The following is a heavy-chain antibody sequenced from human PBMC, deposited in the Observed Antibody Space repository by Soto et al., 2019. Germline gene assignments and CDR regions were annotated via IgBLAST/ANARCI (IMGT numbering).Heavy chain of an antibody. CDR2: ISGSGGST. CDR1: GFTFSSYA. V-gene: IGHV3-23*01. Sequence: GGSLRLSCAASGFTFSSYAMSWVRQAPGKGLEWVSAISGSGGSTYYADSVKGRFTISRDNSKNTLYLQMNSLRAEDTAVYYCAKFKVLLWFGELLCFDYWGQGTLVTVSS. D-gene: IGHD3-10*01. CDR3: AKFKVLLWFGELLCFDY. J-gene: IGHJ4*02.